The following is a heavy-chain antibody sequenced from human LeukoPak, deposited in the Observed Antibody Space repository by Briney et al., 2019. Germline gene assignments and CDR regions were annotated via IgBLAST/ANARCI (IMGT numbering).Heavy chain of an antibody. J-gene: IGHJ4*02. CDR2: ISSSSTI. D-gene: IGHD4-17*01. CDR1: GFTFSSYS. CDR3: AREDLMWYGDYDGGIDY. V-gene: IGHV3-48*02. Sequence: GGSLRLSCAASGFTFSSYSMNWVRQAPGKGLEWVSYISSSSTIYYADSVKGRFTISRDNAKNSLYLQMNSLRDEDTAVYYCAREDLMWYGDYDGGIDYWGQGTLVTVSS.